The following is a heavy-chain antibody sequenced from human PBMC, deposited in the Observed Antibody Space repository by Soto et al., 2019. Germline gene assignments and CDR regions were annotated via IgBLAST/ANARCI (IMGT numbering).Heavy chain of an antibody. CDR3: ARKQVPWQNSSSWYVGDYYYGMDV. Sequence: SETLSLTCTVSGGSISSSSYYWGWIRQPPGKGLEWIRSFYYSGSTYYNPSLQSRVTISVDXSKNQFSLKLSSVTAADTAVYYCARKQVPWQNSSSWYVGDYYYGMDVWGQGTRVTVSS. CDR1: GGSISSSSYY. J-gene: IGHJ6*02. CDR2: FYYSGST. D-gene: IGHD6-13*01. V-gene: IGHV4-39*01.